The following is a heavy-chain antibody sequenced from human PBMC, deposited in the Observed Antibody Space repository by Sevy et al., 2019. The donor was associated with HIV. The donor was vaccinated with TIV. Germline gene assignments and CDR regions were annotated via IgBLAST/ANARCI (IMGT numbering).Heavy chain of an antibody. CDR1: GDSINNGDYY. Sequence: SETLSLTCTVSGDSINNGDYYWSWIRQHPGKGLEWIGKIYYTGTTYYNPSLKSRLRISVERSENTLSLSLRSVTAADTAVYYCARTTVTTLSSGRNNWFDPWGQGTLVTVSS. V-gene: IGHV4-31*03. D-gene: IGHD4-4*01. CDR3: ARTTVTTLSSGRNNWFDP. CDR2: IYYTGTT. J-gene: IGHJ5*02.